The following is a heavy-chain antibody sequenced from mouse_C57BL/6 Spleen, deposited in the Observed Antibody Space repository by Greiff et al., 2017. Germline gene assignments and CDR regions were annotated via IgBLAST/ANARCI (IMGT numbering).Heavy chain of an antibody. Sequence: VQLMESGAELVRPGASVTLSCKASGYTFTDYEMHWVKQTPVHGLEWIGAIDPDTGGTAYNQKFKGKAILTADKSSSTAYMELRSLTSEDSAVYYCRRYYSMDYWGQGTSVTVAS. CDR1: GYTFTDYE. CDR3: RRYYSMDY. J-gene: IGHJ4*01. CDR2: IDPDTGGT. V-gene: IGHV1-15*01.